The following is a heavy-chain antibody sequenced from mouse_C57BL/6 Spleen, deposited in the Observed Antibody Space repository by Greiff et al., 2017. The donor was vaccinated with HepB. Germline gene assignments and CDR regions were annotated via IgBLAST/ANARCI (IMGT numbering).Heavy chain of an antibody. CDR1: GYAFSSYW. J-gene: IGHJ1*03. CDR2: IYPGDGDT. V-gene: IGHV1-80*01. Sequence: QVHVKQSGAELVKPGASVKISCTASGYAFSSYWMNWVKQRPGKGLEWIGQIYPGDGDTNYNGKFKGKATLTADKSSSTAYMKLSSLTSEDSAVYFCAGGGGYYWYFDGWGTGTTVTVSS. D-gene: IGHD1-1*02. CDR3: AGGGGYYWYFDG.